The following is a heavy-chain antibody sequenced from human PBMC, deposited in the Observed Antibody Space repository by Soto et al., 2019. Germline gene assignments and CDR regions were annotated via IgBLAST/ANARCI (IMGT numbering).Heavy chain of an antibody. J-gene: IGHJ4*02. Sequence: WETPSLTGAVYGGSFSGYYWSWIRQPPGKGLEWIGEINQSGSTNYNPCLKSRVTISVDTSKNQFSLKLSSLTAADTAVYYCARVSAPGGGLRFLKLLLPNYYFVYWGQGTLVTLSS. V-gene: IGHV4-34*01. D-gene: IGHD3-3*01. CDR2: INQSGST. CDR3: ARVSAPGGGLRFLKLLLPNYYFVY. CDR1: GGSFSGYY.